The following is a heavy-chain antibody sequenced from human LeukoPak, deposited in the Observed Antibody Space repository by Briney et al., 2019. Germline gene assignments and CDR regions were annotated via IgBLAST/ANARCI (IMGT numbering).Heavy chain of an antibody. J-gene: IGHJ4*02. V-gene: IGHV3-23*01. CDR2: ISGSGGST. Sequence: GGSLRLSXAASGFTFSSYAMSWVRQAPGKGLEWVSAISGSGGSTYYADSVKGRFTISRDNSKNTLYLQMNSLRAEDTAVYYCAKDRGHYYDSSGYSPPDYWGQGTLVTVSS. CDR1: GFTFSSYA. D-gene: IGHD3-22*01. CDR3: AKDRGHYYDSSGYSPPDY.